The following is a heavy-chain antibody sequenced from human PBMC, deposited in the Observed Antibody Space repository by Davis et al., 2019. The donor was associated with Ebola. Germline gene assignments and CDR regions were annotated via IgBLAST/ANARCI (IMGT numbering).Heavy chain of an antibody. CDR1: GYTFTSYY. J-gene: IGHJ6*04. D-gene: IGHD3-3*01. Sequence: ASVKVSCKASGYTFTSYYMHWVRQAPGQGLEWMGIINPSGGSTSYAQKFQGRVTMTRDTSTSTVYMELSSLRSEDTAVYYCARDPEYYDFWGSYYNYYYYGMDVWGKGTTVTVSS. CDR3: ARDPEYYDFWGSYYNYYYYGMDV. V-gene: IGHV1-46*01. CDR2: INPSGGST.